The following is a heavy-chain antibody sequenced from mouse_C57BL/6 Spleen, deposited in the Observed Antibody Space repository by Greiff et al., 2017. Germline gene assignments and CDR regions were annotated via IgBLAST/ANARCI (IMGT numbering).Heavy chain of an antibody. D-gene: IGHD5-5*01. CDR2: IYPGDGAT. V-gene: IGHV1-82*01. CDR1: GYAFSSSW. Sequence: VKLMESGPELVKPGASVKISCKASGYAFSSSWMNWVKQRPGKGLEWIGRIYPGDGATNYHGTFKGKATLTAYKTASPADMQLSRLTSDDSAVDFCARGETTPFDYGGQGTTLTVSS. J-gene: IGHJ2*01. CDR3: ARGETTPFDY.